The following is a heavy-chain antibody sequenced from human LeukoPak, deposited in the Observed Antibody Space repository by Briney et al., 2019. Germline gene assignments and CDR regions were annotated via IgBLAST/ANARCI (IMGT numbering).Heavy chain of an antibody. D-gene: IGHD3-16*02. CDR2: ISGSGGST. CDR1: GFTFSSYA. V-gene: IGHV3-23*01. CDR3: AKDQVGGTFIMITIGGVIDMHFDY. J-gene: IGHJ4*02. Sequence: GGSLRLSCAASGFTFSSYAMSWVRQAPGKGLEWVSAISGSGGSTYYADSVKGRFTISRDNSKNTLYLQMNSLRAEDTAVYYCAKDQVGGTFIMITIGGVIDMHFDYWGQGTLVTVSS.